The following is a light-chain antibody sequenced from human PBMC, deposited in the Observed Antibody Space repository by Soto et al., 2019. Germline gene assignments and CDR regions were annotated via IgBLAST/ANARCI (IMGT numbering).Light chain of an antibody. CDR3: AAWDDSLNGVV. CDR1: SSNIGSNT. Sequence: QSVLTQPPSASGTPGQRVTISCSGSSSNIGSNTVNWYQQLPGTAPKLLIYSNNQRPSGVPDRFSVSKSGTSASLAISGLQSEDEAAYYCAAWDDSLNGVVFGGGTQLTVL. J-gene: IGLJ2*01. V-gene: IGLV1-44*01. CDR2: SNN.